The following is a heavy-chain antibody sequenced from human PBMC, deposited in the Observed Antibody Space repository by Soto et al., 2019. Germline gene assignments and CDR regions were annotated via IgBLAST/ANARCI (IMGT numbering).Heavy chain of an antibody. D-gene: IGHD1-26*01. V-gene: IGHV4-39*01. CDR1: GDSISSSSYY. CDR2: IHSGGTT. Sequence: SETLSLTCTVSGDSISSSSYYWGWIRQPPGKGLEWIGTIHSGGTTYYNPSLKSRVAIFVDTSKNEFSLNLNSVTAADTAVYYCARHRTPRFGADYFDYWGQGMLVTVSS. J-gene: IGHJ4*02. CDR3: ARHRTPRFGADYFDY.